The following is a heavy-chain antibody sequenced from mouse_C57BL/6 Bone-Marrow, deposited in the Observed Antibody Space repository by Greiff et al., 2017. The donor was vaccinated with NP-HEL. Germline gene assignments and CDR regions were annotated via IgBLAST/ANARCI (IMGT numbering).Heavy chain of an antibody. Sequence: EVQLVESEGGLVQPGSSMKLSCTASGFTFSDYYMAWVRQVPEKGLEWVANINYDGSSTYYLDSLKSRFIISGDNAKNILYLQMSSLKSEDTATYYCARDLDYSLWYFDVWGTGTTVTVSS. D-gene: IGHD1-1*02. V-gene: IGHV5-16*01. J-gene: IGHJ1*03. CDR1: GFTFSDYY. CDR2: INYDGSST. CDR3: ARDLDYSLWYFDV.